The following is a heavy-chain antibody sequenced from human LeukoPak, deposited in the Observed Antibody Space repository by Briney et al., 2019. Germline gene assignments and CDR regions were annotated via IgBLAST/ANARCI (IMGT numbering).Heavy chain of an antibody. V-gene: IGHV1-2*02. CDR1: GYTFTIHY. Sequence: ASVKVSCKASGYTFTIHYMHWVRQAPGQGLEWMGWINPNSGAITYAQRFQGRVTMTRDTSISTAYMELSGLTSDDTGVYYCARNPPYCTSTDCYNDYWGQGTLVTVSS. D-gene: IGHD2-2*02. CDR2: INPNSGAI. CDR3: ARNPPYCTSTDCYNDY. J-gene: IGHJ4*02.